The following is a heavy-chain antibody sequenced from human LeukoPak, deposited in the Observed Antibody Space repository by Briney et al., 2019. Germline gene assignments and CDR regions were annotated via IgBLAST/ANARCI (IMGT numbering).Heavy chain of an antibody. CDR3: ARYVPLYSRRFDP. CDR2: SYYSGST. V-gene: IGHV4-39*01. CDR1: CGAISSCIYY. J-gene: IGHJ5*02. Sequence: PSETRSFTCTVSCGAISSCIYYWGWIRQPPGKGLEWIWSSYYSGSTYYNPSLKSRVTISVDTSKNQFSLKLSSVTAADTAVYYCARYVPLYSRRFDPWGQGTLVTVSS. D-gene: IGHD1-14*01.